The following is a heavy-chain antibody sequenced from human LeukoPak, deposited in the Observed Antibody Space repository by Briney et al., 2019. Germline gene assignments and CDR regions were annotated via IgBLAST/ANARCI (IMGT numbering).Heavy chain of an antibody. CDR1: GYTFTGYY. CDR3: ARRGPPAYSGSYYVDY. D-gene: IGHD1-26*01. CDR2: INPNSGGT. V-gene: IGHV1-2*06. Sequence: ASVKVSCKASGYTFTGYYMHWVRQAPGQGLEWMGRINPNSGGTNYAQKFQGRVTMTRDTSISTAYMELSRLRSDGTAVYYCARRGPPAYSGSYYVDYWGQGTLVTVSS. J-gene: IGHJ4*02.